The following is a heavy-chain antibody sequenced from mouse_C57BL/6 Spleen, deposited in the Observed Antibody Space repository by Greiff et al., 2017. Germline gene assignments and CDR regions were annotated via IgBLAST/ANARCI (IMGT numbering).Heavy chain of an antibody. Sequence: VPLQQSGAELARPGASVKLSCKASGYTFTSSGISWVKQRTGQGLEWIGEIYPRSGNTYYNEKFKGKATLTADKSSSTAYMGLRSLTSEYSAVYFCARPYEYVLDFDYWGQGTTLTVAS. CDR3: ARPYEYVLDFDY. J-gene: IGHJ2*01. CDR2: IYPRSGNT. CDR1: GYTFTSSG. D-gene: IGHD2-4*01. V-gene: IGHV1-81*01.